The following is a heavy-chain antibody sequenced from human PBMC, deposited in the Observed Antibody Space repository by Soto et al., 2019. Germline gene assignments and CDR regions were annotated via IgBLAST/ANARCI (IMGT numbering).Heavy chain of an antibody. D-gene: IGHD3-9*01. CDR1: GFTFSSYW. CDR3: TRLYYDILTGYYPFDY. J-gene: IGHJ4*02. CDR2: IKQDGSEK. V-gene: IGHV3-7*01. Sequence: LRLSCAASGFTFSSYWMSWVRQAPGKGLEWVANIKQDGSEKYYVDSVKGRFTISRDNAKNSLYLQMNSLRAEDTAVYYCTRLYYDILTGYYPFDYWGQGTLVTVSS.